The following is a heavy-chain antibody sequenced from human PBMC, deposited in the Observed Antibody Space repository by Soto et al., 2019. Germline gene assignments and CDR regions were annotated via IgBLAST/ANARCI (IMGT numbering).Heavy chain of an antibody. V-gene: IGHV3-30*03. J-gene: IGHJ4*02. D-gene: IGHD1-26*01. CDR2: ISADGSET. CDR1: GFTFRTDG. Sequence: QVQLVESGGGVVQPGRSLRLSCAAAGFTFRTDGMKWVRQAPVKGPEWVAIISADGSETHYANSVKGRFAISRDNPRSTLYLQMNSLIGEDTAVYYCARQESGTDYWVQGTLVTVAA. CDR3: ARQESGTDY.